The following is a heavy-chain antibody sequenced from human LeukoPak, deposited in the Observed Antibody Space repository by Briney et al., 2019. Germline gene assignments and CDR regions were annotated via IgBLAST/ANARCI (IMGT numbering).Heavy chain of an antibody. V-gene: IGHV5-51*01. Sequence: GESLKISCKGSGYTFTTYWIGWVRQMPGKGLEWMGIIYPGDSDTRYSPSFQGQVTISADKSISTAYLQWSSLKASDTAMYYCATAMVVRGRDAFDIWGQGTMVTVSS. CDR1: GYTFTTYW. D-gene: IGHD5-18*01. J-gene: IGHJ3*02. CDR3: ATAMVVRGRDAFDI. CDR2: IYPGDSDT.